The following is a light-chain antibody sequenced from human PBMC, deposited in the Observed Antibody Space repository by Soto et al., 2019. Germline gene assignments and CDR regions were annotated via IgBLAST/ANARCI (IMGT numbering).Light chain of an antibody. J-gene: IGKJ1*01. CDR1: QSVSSSY. Sequence: EIVLTQSPGTLSLSPGERATLSCRASQSVSSSYLAWYQQKPGQAPRLLIYGTSSRATAIPDRFSGSGSGTDFTLTISRPEPEDFAGYYCQQYGSSSWTVGQGTKVEIK. CDR3: QQYGSSSWT. V-gene: IGKV3-20*01. CDR2: GTS.